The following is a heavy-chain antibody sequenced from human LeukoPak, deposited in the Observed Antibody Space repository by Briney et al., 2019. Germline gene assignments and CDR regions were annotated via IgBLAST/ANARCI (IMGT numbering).Heavy chain of an antibody. CDR3: ASIPDFWSGYYQDY. V-gene: IGHV3-11*04. D-gene: IGHD3-3*01. J-gene: IGHJ4*02. CDR2: ISSSGSTI. CDR1: GFTFSDYY. Sequence: GGSLRLSCAASGFTFSDYYMSWIRQAPGKGLEWVSYISSSGSTIYYADSVKGRFTISRDNAKNSLYLQMNSLRAEDTAVYYCASIPDFWSGYYQDYWGQGTLVTVSS.